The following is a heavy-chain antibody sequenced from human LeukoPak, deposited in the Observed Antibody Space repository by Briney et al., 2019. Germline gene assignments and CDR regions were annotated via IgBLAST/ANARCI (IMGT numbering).Heavy chain of an antibody. CDR3: AKDHPSSGWPTFEY. J-gene: IGHJ4*02. V-gene: IGHV3-23*01. CDR1: GFTISRYA. CDR2: ITNNNGKT. D-gene: IGHD6-19*01. Sequence: PGGSLRLSCIASGFTISRYAMSWVRQAPGKGLEWVASITNNNGKTYYADSVKGRFTISRDESENTVYLQMNSLRAEDTAVYYCAKDHPSSGWPTFEYWGQGTLVTASP.